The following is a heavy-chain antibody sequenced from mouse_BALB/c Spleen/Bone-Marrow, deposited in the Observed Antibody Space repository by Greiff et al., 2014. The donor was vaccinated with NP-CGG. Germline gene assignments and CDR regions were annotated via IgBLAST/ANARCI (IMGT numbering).Heavy chain of an antibody. CDR3: ARLNYGKPFAY. V-gene: IGHV1-4*02. Sequence: QVQLQQSAAELARPGASVKMSCKASGYTFTSYTMHWVKQRPGQGLEWIGYINPSSGYTEYNQKFKDKSTLTADKSSSTAYMQLSGLTSEDSAVYYCARLNYGKPFAYWGQGTLVTVSA. CDR1: GYTFTSYT. CDR2: INPSSGYT. J-gene: IGHJ3*01. D-gene: IGHD2-1*01.